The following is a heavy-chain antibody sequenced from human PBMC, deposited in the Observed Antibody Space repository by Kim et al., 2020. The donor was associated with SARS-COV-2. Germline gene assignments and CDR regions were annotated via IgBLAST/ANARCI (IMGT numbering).Heavy chain of an antibody. V-gene: IGHV4-34*01. D-gene: IGHD3-22*01. CDR3: AREVYYYDSSGYGQFDY. Sequence: PNGRVTISVDTSKNQFSLKLSSVTAADTAVYYCAREVYYYDSSGYGQFDYWGQGTLVTVSS. J-gene: IGHJ4*02.